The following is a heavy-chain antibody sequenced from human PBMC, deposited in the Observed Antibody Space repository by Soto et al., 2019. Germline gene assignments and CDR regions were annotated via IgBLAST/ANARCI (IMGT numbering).Heavy chain of an antibody. CDR2: ISYEGSNK. V-gene: IGHV3-30*18. CDR3: AKIRPRSTIYYYYGMDV. Sequence: PGWSLRLACAYSGFTFISYGIHWVRQAPGKGLEWVAVISYEGSNKYYADSVKGRFTISRDNSKNTLFLQMNSLRAEDTAVYYCAKIRPRSTIYYYYGMDVWGQGTTVTVSS. J-gene: IGHJ6*02. CDR1: GFTFISYG. D-gene: IGHD3-10*01.